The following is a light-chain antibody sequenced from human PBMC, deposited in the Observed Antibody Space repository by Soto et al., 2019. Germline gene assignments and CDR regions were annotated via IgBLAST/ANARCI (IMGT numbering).Light chain of an antibody. CDR1: QSISSW. J-gene: IGKJ2*01. Sequence: DIQMTQSPSTLSASVGDRVTITCRASQSISSWLAWYQQKPGKAPKLLIYDASSLESGVPSRFSGSGSGTEFNLTISSLQPDDFATYYCQQYNSYLLNFGQGTKLEIK. CDR3: QQYNSYLLN. CDR2: DAS. V-gene: IGKV1-5*01.